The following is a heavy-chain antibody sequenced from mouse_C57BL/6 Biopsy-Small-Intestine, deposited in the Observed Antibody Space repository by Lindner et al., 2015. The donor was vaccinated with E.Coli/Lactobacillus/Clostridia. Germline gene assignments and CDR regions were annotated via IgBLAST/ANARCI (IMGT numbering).Heavy chain of an antibody. V-gene: IGHV1-66*01. CDR2: IYPGSDNT. J-gene: IGHJ1*03. CDR3: ARGDWDEGYFDV. D-gene: IGHD4-1*01. Sequence: VQLQESGPELVRPGASVKISCKASGYAFSSSWMNWVKQRPGQGLEWIAWIYPGSDNTKYNEVFKGKATLTADTSSSTAYMQLSSLTSEDSAVYFCARGDWDEGYFDVWGTGTTVTVSS. CDR1: GYAFSSSW.